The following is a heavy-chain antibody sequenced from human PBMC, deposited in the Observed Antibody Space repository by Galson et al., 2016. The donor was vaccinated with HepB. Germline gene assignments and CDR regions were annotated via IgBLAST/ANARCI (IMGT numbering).Heavy chain of an antibody. CDR2: INPSGGST. CDR3: ARQRGGDFWSGFVAYNWLDP. J-gene: IGHJ5*02. Sequence: SVKVSCKASGYTFTSYYMHWVRQAPGQGLEWMGIINPSGGSTSYAQKFQGRVTMTRDTSTSTVYMELSSLRSEDRAAYYCARQRGGDFWSGFVAYNWLDPWGQGTLVTVSS. CDR1: GYTFTSYY. V-gene: IGHV1-46*01. D-gene: IGHD3-3*01.